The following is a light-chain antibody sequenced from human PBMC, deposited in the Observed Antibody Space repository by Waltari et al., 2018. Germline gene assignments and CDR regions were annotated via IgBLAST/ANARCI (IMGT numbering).Light chain of an antibody. J-gene: IGKJ4*01. CDR2: TAS. Sequence: DIQMTQSPSSLSASVGDRLTITCRASQRIGNSVAWYQQKPGKAPKPLLSTASKLESGVPSRFSGSGSGTEYTLTISSLQPEDFATYYCQQYYSIALDFGGGTKVEIK. CDR1: QRIGNS. V-gene: IGKV1-NL1*01. CDR3: QQYYSIALD.